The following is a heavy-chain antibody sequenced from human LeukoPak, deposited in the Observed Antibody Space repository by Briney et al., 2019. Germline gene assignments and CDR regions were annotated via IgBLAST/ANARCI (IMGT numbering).Heavy chain of an antibody. J-gene: IGHJ4*02. Sequence: QPGGSLRLSCAASGFTFSSYWMSWVRQAPGKGLEWVANIKQDGSEKYYVDSVKGRFTISRDNAKSSLYLQMNSLRAEDTAVYYCARSPTYYYDSSGYYDYWGQGTLVTVSS. V-gene: IGHV3-7*01. CDR3: ARSPTYYYDSSGYYDY. D-gene: IGHD3-22*01. CDR2: IKQDGSEK. CDR1: GFTFSSYW.